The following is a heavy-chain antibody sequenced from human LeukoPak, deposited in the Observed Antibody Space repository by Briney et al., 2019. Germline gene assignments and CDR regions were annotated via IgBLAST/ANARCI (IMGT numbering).Heavy chain of an antibody. Sequence: SETLSLTCTVSGGSISSSSYYRGWIRQPPGKGLEWIGSIYYSGSTYYNPSLKSRVTISVDTSKNQFSLKLSSVTAADTAVYYCARNIYMVRGPNDYWGQGTLVTVSS. CDR3: ARNIYMVRGPNDY. D-gene: IGHD3-10*01. CDR2: IYYSGST. CDR1: GGSISSSSYY. V-gene: IGHV4-39*01. J-gene: IGHJ4*02.